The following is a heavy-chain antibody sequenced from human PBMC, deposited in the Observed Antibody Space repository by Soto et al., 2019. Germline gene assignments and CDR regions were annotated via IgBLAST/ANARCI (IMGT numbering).Heavy chain of an antibody. D-gene: IGHD6-19*01. CDR3: ARGVAGTPGDYYYYGMDV. V-gene: IGHV3-33*01. Sequence: GGSLRLSCAASGFTFSSYGMHWVRQAPGKGLEWVAVIWYDGSNKYYADSVKGRFTISRDNSKNTLYLQMNSLRAEDTAVYYCARGVAGTPGDYYYYGMDVWGQGTTVTVSS. CDR2: IWYDGSNK. CDR1: GFTFSSYG. J-gene: IGHJ6*02.